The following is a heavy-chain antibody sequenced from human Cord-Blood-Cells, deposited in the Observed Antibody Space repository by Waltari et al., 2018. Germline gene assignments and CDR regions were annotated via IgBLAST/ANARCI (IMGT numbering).Heavy chain of an antibody. D-gene: IGHD6-13*01. V-gene: IGHV4-31*03. CDR2: IYYSGST. CDR3: AHALAAADDAFDI. Sequence: QVQLQESGPGLVKPSQTLSLTCTVSGGSISSGGYFWSWIRQHPGKGLEWVGYIYYSGSTYYNPSLKSRVTISVDTSKNQFSLKLSSVTAADTSVYYCAHALAAADDAFDIWGQGTMVTVSS. J-gene: IGHJ3*02. CDR1: GGSISSGGYF.